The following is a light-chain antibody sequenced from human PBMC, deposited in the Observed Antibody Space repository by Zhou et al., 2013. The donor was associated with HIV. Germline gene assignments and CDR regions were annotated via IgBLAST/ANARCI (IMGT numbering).Light chain of an antibody. CDR2: DAS. J-gene: IGKJ1*01. V-gene: IGKV3D-7*01. CDR3: HQDYNLGT. Sequence: EIVLTQSPGTLSLSPGERAALSCRASQSVSSRYLAWYQQKLGQAPRFLIYDASTRATGIPARFSGSGSGTEFTLTISSLQSEDFAVYYCHQDYNLGTFGQGTKVEIK. CDR1: QSVSSRY.